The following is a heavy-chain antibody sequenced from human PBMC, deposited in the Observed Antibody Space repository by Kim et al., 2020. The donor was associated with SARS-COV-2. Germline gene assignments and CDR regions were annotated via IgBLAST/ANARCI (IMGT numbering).Heavy chain of an antibody. D-gene: IGHD2-2*01. J-gene: IGHJ4*02. CDR3: ARGVPAAMEQAHYYFDY. CDR1: GGSISSGGYY. V-gene: IGHV4-31*03. Sequence: SETLSLTCTVSGGSISSGGYYWSWIRQHPGKGLEWIGYIYYSGSTYYNPSLKSRVTISVDTSKNQFSLKLSSVTAADTAVYYCARGVPAAMEQAHYYFDYWGQGTLVTVSS. CDR2: IYYSGST.